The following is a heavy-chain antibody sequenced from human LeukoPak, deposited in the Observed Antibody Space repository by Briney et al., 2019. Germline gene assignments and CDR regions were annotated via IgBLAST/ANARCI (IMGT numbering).Heavy chain of an antibody. J-gene: IGHJ4*02. CDR1: GGSISSYY. CDR3: ARVFDSSGGYDY. CDR2: IYYSGST. D-gene: IGHD3-22*01. Sequence: PSETLSLTCTVSGGSISSYYWSWIRQPPGNGLEWIGYIYYSGSTNYNPSLKSRVTISVDTSKNQFSLKLSSVTAADTAVYYCARVFDSSGGYDYWGQGTLVTVSS. V-gene: IGHV4-59*01.